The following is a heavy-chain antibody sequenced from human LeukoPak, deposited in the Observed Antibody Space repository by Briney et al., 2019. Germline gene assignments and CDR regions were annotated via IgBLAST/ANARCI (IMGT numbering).Heavy chain of an antibody. CDR3: ARLLSARGYTYGYTVY. CDR2: INPKSGVT. J-gene: IGHJ4*02. Sequence: ASVKVSCKASGYPFDNYYMHWVPPTPGQGLEWMGWINPKSGVTNSAQTSQGRVTITTDTAPTTAYMELSRLRSDDTAIYYCARLLSARGYTYGYTVYWGQGTLVTVSS. CDR1: GYPFDNYY. V-gene: IGHV1-2*02. D-gene: IGHD5-18*01.